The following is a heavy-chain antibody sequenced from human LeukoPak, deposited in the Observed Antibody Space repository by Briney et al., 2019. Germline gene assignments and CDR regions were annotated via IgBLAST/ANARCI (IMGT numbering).Heavy chain of an antibody. Sequence: GRSLRLSCAASGFTFSNYAMHWVRQAPGKGLEWVALLNEDGRDERYVDSVKGRFTVSRDNAKNSVSLQLNSLRVEDTGVYYCARDPAWGSVDIWGQGTMVTVSS. CDR1: GFTFSNYA. J-gene: IGHJ3*02. D-gene: IGHD3-16*01. CDR3: ARDPAWGSVDI. CDR2: LNEDGRDE. V-gene: IGHV3-7*01.